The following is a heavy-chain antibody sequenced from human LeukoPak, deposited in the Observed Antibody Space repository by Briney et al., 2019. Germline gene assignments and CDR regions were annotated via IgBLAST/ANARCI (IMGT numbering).Heavy chain of an antibody. D-gene: IGHD5-24*01. CDR1: GFTVSSNY. J-gene: IGHJ3*02. V-gene: IGHV3-53*01. Sequence: AGGSLRLSCAASGFTVSSNYMSWVRQAPGKGLEWVSVIYSGGSTYYADSVKGRFTISRDNSKDTLYLQMNSLRAEDTAVYYCARVRGDGYNYGAFDIWGQGTMVTVSS. CDR3: ARVRGDGYNYGAFDI. CDR2: IYSGGST.